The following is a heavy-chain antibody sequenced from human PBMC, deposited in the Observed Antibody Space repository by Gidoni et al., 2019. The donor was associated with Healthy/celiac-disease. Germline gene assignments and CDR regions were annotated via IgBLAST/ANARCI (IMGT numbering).Heavy chain of an antibody. CDR1: GFTFSSYG. V-gene: IGHV3-30*18. CDR2: ISYDGSNK. CDR3: AKVQLSSSQYGQSCDY. J-gene: IGHJ4*02. D-gene: IGHD6-6*01. Sequence: QVQLVESGGGVVQPGRTLRLSCAASGFTFSSYGMHWVRQAPGKGLEWVAVISYDGSNKYYADSVKGRFTISRDNSKNTLYLQMNSLRAEDTAVYYCAKVQLSSSQYGQSCDYWGQGTLVTVSS.